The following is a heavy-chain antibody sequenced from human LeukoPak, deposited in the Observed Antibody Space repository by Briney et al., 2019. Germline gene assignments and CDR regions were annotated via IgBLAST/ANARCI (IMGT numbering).Heavy chain of an antibody. CDR3: ARAKYYDFWSGYYNDAFDI. J-gene: IGHJ3*02. Sequence: PSETLSLTCGVSTGSFSGYFWSWIRQPPGKGLEWIGEIIHTGSTYYNPSLSSRVTISVDTSKNQFSLKLSSVTAADTAVYYCARAKYYDFWSGYYNDAFDIWGQGTMVTVSS. V-gene: IGHV4-34*12. D-gene: IGHD3-3*01. CDR2: IIHTGST. CDR1: TGSFSGYF.